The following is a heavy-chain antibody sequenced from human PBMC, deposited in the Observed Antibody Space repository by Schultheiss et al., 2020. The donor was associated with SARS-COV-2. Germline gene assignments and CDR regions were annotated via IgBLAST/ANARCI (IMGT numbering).Heavy chain of an antibody. Sequence: ASVKVSCKASGYTFTGYYMHWVRQAPGQGLEWMGWMNPNSGNTGYAQKFQGRVTMTRNTSISTAYMELSSLRSEDTAVYYCARVTGHGVYWFDPWGQGTLVTVSS. D-gene: IGHD3-9*01. CDR3: ARVTGHGVYWFDP. J-gene: IGHJ5*02. V-gene: IGHV1-8*02. CDR2: MNPNSGNT. CDR1: GYTFTGYY.